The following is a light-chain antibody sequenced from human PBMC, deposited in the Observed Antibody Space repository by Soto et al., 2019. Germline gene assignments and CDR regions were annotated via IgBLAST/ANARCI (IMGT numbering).Light chain of an antibody. V-gene: IGLV2-14*01. CDR2: EVS. CDR1: SSDVGGYNY. J-gene: IGLJ3*02. CDR3: SSYTSSSTHGV. Sequence: QSALTQPASVSGSPGQSITISCTGTSSDVGGYNYVSWYQQHPGKAPKLMIYEVSNRPSGVSNRFSGSNSGNTASLTISGLQGEDEADYYCSSYTSSSTHGVFGGGTKLTVL.